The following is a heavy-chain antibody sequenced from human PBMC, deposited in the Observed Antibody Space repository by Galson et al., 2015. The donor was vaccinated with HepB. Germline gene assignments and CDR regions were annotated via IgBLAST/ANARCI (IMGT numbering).Heavy chain of an antibody. J-gene: IGHJ4*02. CDR3: ARDDLIVGANPDY. D-gene: IGHD1-26*01. CDR1: GYTFETYG. CDR2: IRVSNGNT. V-gene: IGHV1-18*01. Sequence: SVKVSCKAVGYTFETYGISWVRQVPGQGLEWMGWIRVSNGNTTYAQKFQDRVTMTADRGTRTAYMEVTSLRSEDTAVYYCARDDLIVGANPDYRGQGTLVIVSS.